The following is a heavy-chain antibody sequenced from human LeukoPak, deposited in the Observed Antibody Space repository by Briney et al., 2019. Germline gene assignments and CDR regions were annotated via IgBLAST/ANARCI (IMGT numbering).Heavy chain of an antibody. V-gene: IGHV3-53*01. CDR3: ARGRGYRDYDRPLDY. J-gene: IGHJ4*02. CDR2: ITSGGNT. Sequence: GGSLRLSCAASGFTVSSNYMNWVRQAPGKGLEWVSVITSGGNTYYADSVKGRFTTSRDNPKNTLYVQMNSLRAEDTAIYYCARGRGYRDYDRPLDYWGQGTLVTVSS. D-gene: IGHD5-12*01. CDR1: GFTVSSNY.